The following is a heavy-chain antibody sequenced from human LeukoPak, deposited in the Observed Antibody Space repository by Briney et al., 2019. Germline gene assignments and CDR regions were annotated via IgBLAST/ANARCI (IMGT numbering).Heavy chain of an antibody. Sequence: SSETLSLTCTVSGGSISSSSYYWGWIRQPPGKGLEWIGSIYYSGSTYYNPSLKSRVTISVDTSKNQFSLKLSSVTAADTVVYYCARELHCSSTSCRKDYWGQGTLVTVSS. CDR1: GGSISSSSYY. V-gene: IGHV4-39*07. CDR2: IYYSGST. CDR3: ARELHCSSTSCRKDY. D-gene: IGHD2-2*01. J-gene: IGHJ4*02.